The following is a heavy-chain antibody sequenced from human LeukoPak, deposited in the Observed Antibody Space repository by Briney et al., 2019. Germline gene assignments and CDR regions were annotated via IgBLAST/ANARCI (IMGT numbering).Heavy chain of an antibody. D-gene: IGHD3-22*01. CDR1: GDSFTSYY. V-gene: IGHV1-2*02. CDR3: SNNDTWFPY. Sequence: ASVKVSCKASGDSFTSYYMHWVRQAPGHGLESMGWVNADSGFTNYAQTFQGRVTMTWDTSMSTAFMELSGLTSDDTAVYYCSNNDTWFPYWGQGTLVTVSS. J-gene: IGHJ4*02. CDR2: VNADSGFT.